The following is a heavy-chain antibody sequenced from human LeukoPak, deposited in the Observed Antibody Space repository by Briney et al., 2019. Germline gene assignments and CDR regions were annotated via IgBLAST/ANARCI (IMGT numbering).Heavy chain of an antibody. Sequence: GASVKVSCKASGYTFTGYYMHWVRQAPGQGLEWMGWINPNSGGTNYAQKFQGRVTMTRDTSISTAYMELSRLRSDDTAVYYCKLEWYSDDAFDIWGQGTMVTVSS. CDR3: KLEWYSDDAFDI. D-gene: IGHD1-1*01. CDR1: GYTFTGYY. J-gene: IGHJ3*02. CDR2: INPNSGGT. V-gene: IGHV1-2*02.